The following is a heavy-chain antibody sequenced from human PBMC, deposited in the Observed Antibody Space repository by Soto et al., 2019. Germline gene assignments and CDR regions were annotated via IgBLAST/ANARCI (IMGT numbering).Heavy chain of an antibody. CDR1: RYTFTSHG. Sequence: QIQLVQSGGDVKTPGASGKVSCTTSRYTFTSHGIAWVRQAPGQGLEWMGWISTFNGKTDYAQKFQGRVTMTADTITSTVHMELRSLRSDDTAVYYCARLLTEGATFREDAFDVWGPGTKVTVSS. CDR3: ARLLTEGATFREDAFDV. V-gene: IGHV1-18*01. CDR2: ISTFNGKT. J-gene: IGHJ3*01. D-gene: IGHD3-9*01.